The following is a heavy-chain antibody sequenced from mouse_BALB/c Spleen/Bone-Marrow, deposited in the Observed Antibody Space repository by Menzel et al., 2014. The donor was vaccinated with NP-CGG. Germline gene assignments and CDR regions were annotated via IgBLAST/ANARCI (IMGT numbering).Heavy chain of an antibody. CDR1: GFTFSSYA. D-gene: IGHD2-3*01. Sequence: EVKVVESGGGLVKPGGSLKLSCAASGFTFSSYAMSWVRQTPEKRLEWVATISSGGSYTYYPDSVKGRFTISRDNAKNTPYLQMSSLRSEDTAMYYCARSGVCGYYFGGQGTTLTVSS. V-gene: IGHV5-9-3*01. J-gene: IGHJ2*01. CDR2: ISSGGSYT. CDR3: ARSGVCGYYF.